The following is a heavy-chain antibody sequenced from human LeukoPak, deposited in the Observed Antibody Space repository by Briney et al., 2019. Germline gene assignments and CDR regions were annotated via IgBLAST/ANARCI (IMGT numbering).Heavy chain of an antibody. J-gene: IGHJ5*02. Sequence: GGSLRLSCAASGFPFSRYGLHWVRQAPGKGLEWVAVIAHDGNIKHYADFVKGRFSISRDTSRNTVFLQMNSLRAGDTAVYYCAKELRALWFGDDLDSWGRGTLVTVSS. D-gene: IGHD3-10*01. CDR1: GFPFSRYG. V-gene: IGHV3-30*18. CDR3: AKELRALWFGDDLDS. CDR2: IAHDGNIK.